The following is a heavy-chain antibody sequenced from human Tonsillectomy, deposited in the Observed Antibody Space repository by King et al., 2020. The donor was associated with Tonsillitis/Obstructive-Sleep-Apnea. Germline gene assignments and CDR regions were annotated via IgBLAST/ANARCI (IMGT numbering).Heavy chain of an antibody. CDR3: AGPSVGTWFGELSPVH. CDR2: IYPGDSET. J-gene: IGHJ4*02. Sequence: QLVQSGAEVKRPGESLKISCKGSGYSFTSFWIGWVRQKPGKGLEWMGIIYPGDSETKYSPSFQGQVTFSADKSLKTAYLKWSSLKPSDTAMYFGAGPSVGTWFGELSPVHWGQGTLVTVSS. CDR1: GYSFTSFW. D-gene: IGHD3-10*01. V-gene: IGHV5-51*01.